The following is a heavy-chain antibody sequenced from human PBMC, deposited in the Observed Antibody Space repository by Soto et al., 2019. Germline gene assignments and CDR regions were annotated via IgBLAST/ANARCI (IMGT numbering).Heavy chain of an antibody. CDR1: GGTFSSYA. CDR3: ARVLRHCSSTSCPFDY. J-gene: IGHJ4*02. CDR2: IIPIFGRA. D-gene: IGHD2-2*01. V-gene: IGHV1-69*13. Sequence: GASVKVSCKASGGTFSSYAISWVRQAPGQGLEWMGGIIPIFGRANYAQKFQGRVTITGDASTSTVYMELSSLRSEDTAVYYCARVLRHCSSTSCPFDYWGQGTLVTVSS.